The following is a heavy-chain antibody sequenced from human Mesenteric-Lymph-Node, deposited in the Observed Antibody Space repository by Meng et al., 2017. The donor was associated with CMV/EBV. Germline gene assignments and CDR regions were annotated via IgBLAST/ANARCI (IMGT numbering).Heavy chain of an antibody. D-gene: IGHD5-18*01. CDR3: ARGRIGYSFGSGQYYFYGMDV. CDR1: GLTFDDYG. V-gene: IGHV3-21*01. J-gene: IGHJ6*02. CDR2: TDSGSGYK. Sequence: GGSLRLSCATSGLTFDDYGMNWVRQGPGKGLEWVSSTDSGSGYKCHADSVKGRLSVTRDSAKNSLYLQMNSLRAEDTAVYYCARGRIGYSFGSGQYYFYGMDVWGQGATVTVSS.